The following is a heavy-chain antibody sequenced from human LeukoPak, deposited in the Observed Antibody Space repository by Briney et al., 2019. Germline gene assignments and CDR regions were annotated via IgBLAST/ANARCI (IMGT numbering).Heavy chain of an antibody. D-gene: IGHD1-26*01. J-gene: IGHJ4*02. Sequence: PGGSLRLSCAASGFTFSSYGMHWVRQAPGKGLEWVAVIWYDGSNKYHADSVKGRFTISRDNSKNTLYLQMNSLRAEDTAVYYCAKDVGKWESLHFFDYWGQGTLVTVSS. V-gene: IGHV3-33*06. CDR2: IWYDGSNK. CDR3: AKDVGKWESLHFFDY. CDR1: GFTFSSYG.